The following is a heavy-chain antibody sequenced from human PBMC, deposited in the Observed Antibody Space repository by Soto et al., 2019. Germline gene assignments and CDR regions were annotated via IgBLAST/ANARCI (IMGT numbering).Heavy chain of an antibody. Sequence: LRLSCAASGFTLSSYSVNWVRQAPGKGLEWVSYISSGSKTIYYADSVKGRFTVSRDNAKNSQYLQMNSLTDEDTAVYYCAREDILGVRGFDCWGRGTLVTVSS. J-gene: IGHJ4*02. CDR2: ISSGSKTI. CDR3: AREDILGVRGFDC. D-gene: IGHD3-10*01. V-gene: IGHV3-48*02. CDR1: GFTLSSYS.